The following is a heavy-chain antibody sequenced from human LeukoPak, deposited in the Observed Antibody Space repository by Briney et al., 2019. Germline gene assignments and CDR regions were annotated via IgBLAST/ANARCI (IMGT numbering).Heavy chain of an antibody. V-gene: IGHV4-4*07. Sequence: SETLSLTCTVSGASISAFHWTWFRQPAGKGLEWIGLIYSSGSTLFNPSLKSRVAMSVDLTKNQLSLKLASVTAADTAVYYCARDGLGDYGFGVPFDIWGQGTMVTVSS. CDR3: ARDGLGDYGFGVPFDI. CDR2: IYSSGST. J-gene: IGHJ3*02. D-gene: IGHD4-17*01. CDR1: GASISAFH.